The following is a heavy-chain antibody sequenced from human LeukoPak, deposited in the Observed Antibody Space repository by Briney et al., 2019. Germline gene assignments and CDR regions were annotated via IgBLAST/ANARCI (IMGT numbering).Heavy chain of an antibody. J-gene: IGHJ4*02. D-gene: IGHD6-13*01. CDR1: VIMLSGYG. CDR3: AKVGSSWYRVDY. CDR2: IRYDGTNK. Sequence: PGGSLRLSCEVSVIMLSGYGIHCVRQAPGKGLEGVAFIRYDGTNKYYAYSVKCRFTISRDNSNNTFYLQMNRLRVEDTAGYYCAKVGSSWYRVDYWGQGTLVTVSS. V-gene: IGHV3-30*02.